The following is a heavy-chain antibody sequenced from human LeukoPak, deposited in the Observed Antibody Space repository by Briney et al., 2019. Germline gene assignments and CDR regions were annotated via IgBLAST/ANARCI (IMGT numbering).Heavy chain of an antibody. CDR2: FDPEDGET. CDR3: ATTPRYCSGGSCYYFDY. J-gene: IGHJ4*02. V-gene: IGHV1-24*01. D-gene: IGHD2-15*01. CDR1: GYTLTELS. Sequence: ASVKVSCKVSGYTLTELSTHWVRQAPGKGLEWMGGFDPEDGETIYAQKFQGRVTMTEGTSTDTAYMELSSLRSEDTAVYYCATTPRYCSGGSCYYFDYWGQGTLVTVSS.